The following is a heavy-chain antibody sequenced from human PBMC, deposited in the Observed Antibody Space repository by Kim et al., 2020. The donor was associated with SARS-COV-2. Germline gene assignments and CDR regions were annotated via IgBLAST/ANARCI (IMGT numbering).Heavy chain of an antibody. V-gene: IGHV4-34*01. D-gene: IGHD5-18*01. CDR2: INHSGST. CDR1: GGSFSGYY. J-gene: IGHJ4*02. Sequence: SETLSLTCAVYGGSFSGYYWSWIRQPPGKGLEWIGEINHSGSTNYNPSLKSRVTISVDTSKNQFSLKLSSVTAADTAVYYCARGRGSYGPDDYWGQGTLVTVSS. CDR3: ARGRGSYGPDDY.